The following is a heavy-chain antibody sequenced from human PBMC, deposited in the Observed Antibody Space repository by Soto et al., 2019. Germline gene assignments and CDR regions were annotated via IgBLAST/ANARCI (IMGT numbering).Heavy chain of an antibody. CDR3: ARGGTMIVPLDI. CDR2: INWNGGST. J-gene: IGHJ3*02. V-gene: IGHV3-20*04. CDR1: GFTFSSYA. Sequence: GGSLRLSCAASGFTFSSYAMSWVRQAPGKGLEWVSGINWNGGSTGYADSVKGRFTISRDNAKNSLYLQMNSLRAEDTALYYCARGGTMIVPLDIWGQGTMVTVSS. D-gene: IGHD3-22*01.